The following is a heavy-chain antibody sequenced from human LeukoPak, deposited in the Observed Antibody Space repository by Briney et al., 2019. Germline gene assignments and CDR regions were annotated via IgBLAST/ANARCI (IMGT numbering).Heavy chain of an antibody. Sequence: PGGSLRLSCAASGFTFSSYAMHWVRQAPGKGLEWVAVISYDGSNKYYADSVKGRFTISRDNSKNTLYLQMNSLRAEDTAVYYCATDIVLIVRLGSDYFDYWGQGTLVTVSS. D-gene: IGHD2-8*01. CDR2: ISYDGSNK. J-gene: IGHJ4*02. CDR1: GFTFSSYA. CDR3: ATDIVLIVRLGSDYFDY. V-gene: IGHV3-30-3*01.